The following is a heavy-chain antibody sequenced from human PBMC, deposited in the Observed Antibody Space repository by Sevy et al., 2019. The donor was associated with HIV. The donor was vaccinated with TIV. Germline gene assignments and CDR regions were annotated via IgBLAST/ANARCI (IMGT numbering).Heavy chain of an antibody. Sequence: GGSLRLSCAASGFTFSSYSMNWVRQAPGKGLEWVSSISSSSSYIYYADSVKGRFTISRDNAKNSLYLQMNSLRAEDMAVYYCARDPIAVAGRGGGDDYWGQGTLVTVSS. CDR1: GFTFSSYS. CDR2: ISSSSSYI. V-gene: IGHV3-21*01. J-gene: IGHJ4*02. CDR3: ARDPIAVAGRGGGDDY. D-gene: IGHD6-19*01.